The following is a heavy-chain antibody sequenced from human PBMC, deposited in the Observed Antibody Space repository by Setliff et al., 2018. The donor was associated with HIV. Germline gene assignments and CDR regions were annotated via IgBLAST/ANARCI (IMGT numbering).Heavy chain of an antibody. J-gene: IGHJ5*02. CDR1: GASISSYY. V-gene: IGHV4-59*08. CDR3: ATQITMVRGVVKWFDP. Sequence: SETLSLTCTVSGASISSYYWSWIRQPPGKGLEWIGSIYYSGSTNYNPSLKSRVTISVDTSKNQFSLNLSSATAADTAVYYCATQITMVRGVVKWFDPWGQGTLVTVSS. D-gene: IGHD3-10*01. CDR2: IYYSGST.